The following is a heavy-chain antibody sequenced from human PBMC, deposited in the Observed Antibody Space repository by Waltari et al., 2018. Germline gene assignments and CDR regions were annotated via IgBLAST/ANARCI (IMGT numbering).Heavy chain of an antibody. CDR3: VKDNSHGGKFLDS. J-gene: IGHJ4*02. V-gene: IGHV3-30*18. D-gene: IGHD2-15*01. Sequence: QVRLIESGGGAVQPGGSLRLSCFASGFTFRQSGMHWVGQAPGKGREWLTLISFDGKETYYGDSGEGRFTISRDNSRDTLYLQLDNLRVEDTAEYYCVKDNSHGGKFLDSWGPGAQVIVFS. CDR1: GFTFRQSG. CDR2: ISFDGKET.